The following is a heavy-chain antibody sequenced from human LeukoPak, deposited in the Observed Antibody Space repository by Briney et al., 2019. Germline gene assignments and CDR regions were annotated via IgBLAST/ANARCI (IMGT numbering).Heavy chain of an antibody. CDR3: ARGRATYYYDSSGYYYFDY. Sequence: SETLSLTCAVYGGSFSGYYWSWIRQPPGKGLEWIGEINHSGSTNYNPSLKSRVTISVDTPKNQFSLKLSSVTAADTAVYYCARGRATYYYDSSGYYYFDYWGQGTLVTVSS. CDR1: GGSFSGYY. J-gene: IGHJ4*02. CDR2: INHSGST. D-gene: IGHD3-22*01. V-gene: IGHV4-34*01.